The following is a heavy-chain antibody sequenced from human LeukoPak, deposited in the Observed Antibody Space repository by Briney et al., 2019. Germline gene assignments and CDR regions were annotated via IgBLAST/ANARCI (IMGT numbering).Heavy chain of an antibody. J-gene: IGHJ4*02. Sequence: PGGSLRLSCAAPGFTFSSYGMSWVRQAPGKGLEWVSYISTSGNTIYYADSVKGRFTISRDNAKNSLYLQMNSLRGEDTAVYYCARVAATGDYWGQGTLVTVSS. CDR2: ISTSGNTI. D-gene: IGHD6-19*01. V-gene: IGHV3-48*04. CDR3: ARVAATGDY. CDR1: GFTFSSYG.